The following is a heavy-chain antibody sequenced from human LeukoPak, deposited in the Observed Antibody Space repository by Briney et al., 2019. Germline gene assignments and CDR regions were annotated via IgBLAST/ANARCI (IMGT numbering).Heavy chain of an antibody. CDR3: AIPAEGDCGGDCSSY. J-gene: IGHJ4*02. D-gene: IGHD2-21*02. CDR2: IYYSGST. CDR1: GGSISSYY. V-gene: IGHV4-59*08. Sequence: PSETLSLTCTVSGGSISSYYWSWIRQPPGKGLEWIGYIYYSGSTNYNPSLKSRVTISVDTSKNQFSLKLSSVTAADTAVYYCAIPAEGDCGGDCSSYWGQGTLVTVSS.